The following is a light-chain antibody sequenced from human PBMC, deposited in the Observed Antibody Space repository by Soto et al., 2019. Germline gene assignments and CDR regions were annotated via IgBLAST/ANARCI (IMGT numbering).Light chain of an antibody. CDR3: QSFDSSLRGVL. Sequence: QAVVTQPPSVSGAPGQSIIISCSGSSSNIGAGFDVHWYVHLPGKAPKLLIYGSSHRPSGVPDRFSGSKSGTSASLAITGLQGEDEAEYYCQSFDSSLRGVLFGGGTKLTVL. CDR2: GSS. J-gene: IGLJ2*01. V-gene: IGLV1-40*01. CDR1: SSNIGAGFD.